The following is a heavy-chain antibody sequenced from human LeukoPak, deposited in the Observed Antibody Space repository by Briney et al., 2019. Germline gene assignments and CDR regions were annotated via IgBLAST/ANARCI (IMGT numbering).Heavy chain of an antibody. CDR3: ARRLLRSMTNLDY. D-gene: IGHD4-11*01. V-gene: IGHV4-34*01. CDR1: GGSFSGYY. J-gene: IGHJ4*02. Sequence: SETLSLTCAVYGGSFSGYYWSWIRQPPGKGLEWIGEISHSGSTNYNPSLKSRVTISVDTSKNQFSLKLSSVTAADTAVYYCARRLLRSMTNLDYWGQGTLVTVSS. CDR2: ISHSGST.